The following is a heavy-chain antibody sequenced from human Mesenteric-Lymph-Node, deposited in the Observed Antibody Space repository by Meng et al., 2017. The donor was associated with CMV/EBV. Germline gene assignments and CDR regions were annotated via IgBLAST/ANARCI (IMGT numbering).Heavy chain of an antibody. Sequence: SVKVSCKTSGFTFANSAVHWVRQARGQRPEWIGWIVVGSGDTNYAQEFQERVTIIRDLSTSSAYMELRSLRSDDTAVYYCAREKDWFDPWGQGTLVTVSS. V-gene: IGHV1-58*01. CDR1: GFTFANSA. CDR2: IVVGSGDT. CDR3: AREKDWFDP. J-gene: IGHJ5*02.